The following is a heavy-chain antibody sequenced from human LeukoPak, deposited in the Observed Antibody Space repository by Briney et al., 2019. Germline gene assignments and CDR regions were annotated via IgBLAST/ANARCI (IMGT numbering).Heavy chain of an antibody. V-gene: IGHV1-46*03. J-gene: IGHJ3*02. CDR2: INPSGGST. CDR3: ARDLRELPRADAFDI. CDR1: GYTFTSYY. Sequence: ASVKVSCKASGYTFTSYYMHWVRQAPGQGLEWMGIINPSGGSTSYAQKFQGRVTMTRDTSTSTVYMELSSLRSEDTAVYYCARDLRELPRADAFDIWGQGTMATVSS. D-gene: IGHD1-26*01.